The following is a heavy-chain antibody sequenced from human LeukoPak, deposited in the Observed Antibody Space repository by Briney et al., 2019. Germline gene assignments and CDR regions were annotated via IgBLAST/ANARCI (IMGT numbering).Heavy chain of an antibody. J-gene: IGHJ4*02. Sequence: SEALSLTCTVSGYSISSGYYWGWIRQPPGKGLVWIGSIYYSGSTYYNPSLKSRVTISVDTSKNQFSLKLSSVTAADTAVYYCARFTRYCSSTSCYVETYYFDYWGQGTLVTVSS. CDR1: GYSISSGYY. D-gene: IGHD2-2*01. CDR3: ARFTRYCSSTSCYVETYYFDY. V-gene: IGHV4-38-2*02. CDR2: IYYSGST.